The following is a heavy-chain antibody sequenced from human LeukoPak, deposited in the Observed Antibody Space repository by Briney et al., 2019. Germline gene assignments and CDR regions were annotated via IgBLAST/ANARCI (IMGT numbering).Heavy chain of an antibody. CDR3: AREQSAMVPNYYYYYMDV. CDR1: GYTFTSYY. J-gene: IGHJ6*03. CDR2: INPSGGST. Sequence: ASVKVSCKASGYTFTSYYMHWVRQAPGQGLEWMGIINPSGGSTSYAQKLQGRVTMTTDTSTSTAYMELRSLRSDDTAVYYCAREQSAMVPNYYYYYMDVWGKGTTVTISS. V-gene: IGHV1-46*01. D-gene: IGHD5-18*01.